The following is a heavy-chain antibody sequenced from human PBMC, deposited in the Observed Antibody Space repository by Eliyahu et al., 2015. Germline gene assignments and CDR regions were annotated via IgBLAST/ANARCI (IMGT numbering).Heavy chain of an antibody. CDR1: GDXXSSNRAA. CDR3: ARDDYGAMFDY. D-gene: IGHD4-17*01. J-gene: IGHJ4*02. CDR2: TFYRSRWYH. V-gene: IGHV6-1*01. Sequence: QVHLQQSGPGLVKPSQTLXLTCXIXGDXXSSNRAAWNWIRQSPSRGLAWLGRTFYRSRWYHNYGQSVEGRITIDPDTSKNQFSLHLQSVTPEDTAVYYCARDDYGAMFDYWGQGTLVTVSS.